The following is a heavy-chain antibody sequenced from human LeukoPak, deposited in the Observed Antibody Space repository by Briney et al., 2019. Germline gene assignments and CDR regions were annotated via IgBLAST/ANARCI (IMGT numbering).Heavy chain of an antibody. Sequence: PGGSLRLSCAASGFSFDDYAMHWVRQAPGKGLQWVSGISWNSGNIGYADSVKGRFTISRDNAKNSLYLQMNSLRGEDTALYYCAKDSGRNYYYYMDVWGKGTTVTVSS. CDR1: GFSFDDYA. CDR2: ISWNSGNI. V-gene: IGHV3-9*01. CDR3: AKDSGRNYYYYMDV. D-gene: IGHD2-15*01. J-gene: IGHJ6*03.